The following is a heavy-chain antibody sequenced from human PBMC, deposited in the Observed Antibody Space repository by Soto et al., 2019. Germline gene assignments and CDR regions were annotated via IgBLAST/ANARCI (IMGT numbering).Heavy chain of an antibody. CDR3: ATGGGSIAAAADAFDI. Sequence: ASVKVSCKASGYTFTSYYMHWVRQAPGQGLEWMGIINPSGGSTSYAQKFQGRVTMTRDTSTSTVYMELSSLRSEDTAVYYCATGGGSIAAAADAFDIWGQGTTVTVSS. V-gene: IGHV1-46*03. CDR1: GYTFTSYY. D-gene: IGHD6-13*01. J-gene: IGHJ3*02. CDR2: INPSGGST.